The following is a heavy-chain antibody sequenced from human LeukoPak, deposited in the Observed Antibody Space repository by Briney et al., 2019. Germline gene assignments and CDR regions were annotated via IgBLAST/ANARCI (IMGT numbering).Heavy chain of an antibody. Sequence: GESLKISCKGSGYISTSYWIGWVRQMPGKGLEWMGIIYPGDSDTRYSPSFQGQVTISADKSISTAYLQWSSLKASDTAMYYCARQGAGTVNWFDPWGQGTLVTVSS. CDR2: IYPGDSDT. D-gene: IGHD1-1*01. J-gene: IGHJ5*02. CDR3: ARQGAGTVNWFDP. V-gene: IGHV5-51*01. CDR1: GYISTSYW.